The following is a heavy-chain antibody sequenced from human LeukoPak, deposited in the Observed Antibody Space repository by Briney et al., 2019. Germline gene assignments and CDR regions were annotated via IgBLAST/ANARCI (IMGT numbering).Heavy chain of an antibody. CDR1: GYTFTGYH. CDR2: INPNSGGT. Sequence: ASVKVSCKASGYTFTGYHIHWVRQAPGQGLEWMGRINPNSGGTNYAQKFRGRVTMTRDTSISTAYMELSRLRSDDTAVYYCARSDSLRGWYHYWGQGTLVTVSS. V-gene: IGHV1-2*06. J-gene: IGHJ4*02. CDR3: ARSDSLRGWYHY. D-gene: IGHD6-19*01.